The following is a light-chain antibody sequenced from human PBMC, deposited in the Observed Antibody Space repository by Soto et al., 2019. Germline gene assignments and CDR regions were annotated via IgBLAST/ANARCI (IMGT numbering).Light chain of an antibody. CDR3: QQYYSYPHT. CDR2: DAS. Sequence: DIHMTQPPSTLAASVGDRVTITCRASQSVTTWLAWYQQKPGKAPKLLIYDASSLESGVPSRFSGSGSGTELTLTITAVQPDDFSIYYCQQYYSYPHTFGHGTKLEIK. V-gene: IGKV1-5*01. CDR1: QSVTTW. J-gene: IGKJ2*01.